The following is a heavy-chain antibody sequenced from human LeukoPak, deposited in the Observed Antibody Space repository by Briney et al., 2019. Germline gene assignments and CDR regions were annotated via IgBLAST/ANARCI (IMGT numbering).Heavy chain of an antibody. V-gene: IGHV4-61*02. CDR1: GDSISSGSYY. J-gene: IGHJ2*01. D-gene: IGHD4/OR15-4a*01. CDR3: ARDRMVVTDNYWYFDL. Sequence: SETLSLTCTVSGDSISSGSYYWSWIRQPAGKGLEWIGRIYTSGSTNYNPSLKSRVTISVDTSKNQFSLKLSSVTAADTAVYYCARDRMVVTDNYWYFDLWGRGTLVTVSS. CDR2: IYTSGST.